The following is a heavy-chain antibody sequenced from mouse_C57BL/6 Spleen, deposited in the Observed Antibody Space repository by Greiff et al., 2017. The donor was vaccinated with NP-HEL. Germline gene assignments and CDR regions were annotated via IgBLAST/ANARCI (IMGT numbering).Heavy chain of an antibody. Sequence: QVQLQQPGAELVMPGASVKLSCKASGYTFTSYWMHWVKQRPGQGLEWIGEIDPSDSYTNYNQKFKGKSTLTVDKSPSTAYMQLSSLTSEDSAVYYCARGGLRRAWFAYWGQGTLVTVSA. D-gene: IGHD2-2*01. CDR3: ARGGLRRAWFAY. CDR1: GYTFTSYW. CDR2: IDPSDSYT. V-gene: IGHV1-69*01. J-gene: IGHJ3*01.